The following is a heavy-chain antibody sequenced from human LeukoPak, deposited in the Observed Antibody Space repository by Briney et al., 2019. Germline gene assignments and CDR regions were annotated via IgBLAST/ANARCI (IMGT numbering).Heavy chain of an antibody. J-gene: IGHJ2*01. CDR1: GFTFTSYA. V-gene: IGHV1-58*01. Sequence: SVKDSCQACGFTFTSYAVQGVRQARGRRLEWIGCIVVGRGNKNYAQKFQERVTITKDMSTSTAYMELSSLRAEDTAVYYCAAAPQYDILSFDLWGRGTLVTVSS. CDR2: IVVGRGNK. CDR3: AAAPQYDILSFDL. D-gene: IGHD3-9*01.